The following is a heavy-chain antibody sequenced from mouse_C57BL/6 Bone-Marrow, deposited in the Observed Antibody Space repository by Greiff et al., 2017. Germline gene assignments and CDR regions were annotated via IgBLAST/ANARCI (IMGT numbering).Heavy chain of an antibody. CDR1: GYSFTGYY. CDR2: LYPYHGVS. CDR3: ARGLRAMDY. D-gene: IGHD2-2*01. J-gene: IGHJ4*01. V-gene: IGHV1-31*01. Sequence: EVKLMESGPELVKPGASVKISCKASGYSFTGYYMHWVKQSHGNILDWIGYLYPYHGVSSYNQQFMGMATLTVDTSSSAAYMELRSLTAEDSAFYYCARGLRAMDYWGQGTSVTVAS.